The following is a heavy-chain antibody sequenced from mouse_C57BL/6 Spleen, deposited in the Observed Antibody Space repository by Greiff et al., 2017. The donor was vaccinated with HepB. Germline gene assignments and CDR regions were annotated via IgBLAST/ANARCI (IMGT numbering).Heavy chain of an antibody. J-gene: IGHJ2*01. CDR3: ARLSNLGYFDY. Sequence: EVQGVESGGDLVKPGGSLKLSCAASGFTFSSYGMSWVRQTPDKRLEWVATISSGGSYTYYPDSVKGRFTISRDNAKNTLYLQRSSLKSEDTAMYYCARLSNLGYFDYWGQGTTLTVSA. V-gene: IGHV5-6*01. CDR1: GFTFSSYG. CDR2: ISSGGSYT. D-gene: IGHD4-1*01.